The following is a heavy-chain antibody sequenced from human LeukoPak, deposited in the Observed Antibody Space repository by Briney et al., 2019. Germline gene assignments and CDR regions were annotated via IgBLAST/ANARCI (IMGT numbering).Heavy chain of an antibody. CDR1: GFTFSSYG. J-gene: IGHJ4*02. Sequence: GGSLRLSCAASGFTFSSYGMHWVRQAPGKGLEWVAVIWYDGSNKYYADSVKGRFTISRDNSKNTLYLQMNSLRAEDTAVYYCARFSPLAQWQADYWGQGTLVTVSS. D-gene: IGHD6-19*01. CDR2: IWYDGSNK. CDR3: ARFSPLAQWQADY. V-gene: IGHV3-33*01.